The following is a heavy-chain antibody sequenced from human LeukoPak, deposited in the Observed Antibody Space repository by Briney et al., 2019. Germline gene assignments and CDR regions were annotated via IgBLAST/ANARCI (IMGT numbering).Heavy chain of an antibody. CDR3: ATEVCSSTSCGWFDP. D-gene: IGHD2-2*01. CDR2: IYTSGST. CDR1: GGSISSGSYY. V-gene: IGHV4-61*02. J-gene: IGHJ5*02. Sequence: SETLSLTCTVSGGSISSGSYYWSWIRQPAGKGLEWIGRIYTSGSTNYNPSLKSRVTISVDTSKNQFSLKLSSVTAADTAVYYCATEVCSSTSCGWFDPWGQGTLVTVSS.